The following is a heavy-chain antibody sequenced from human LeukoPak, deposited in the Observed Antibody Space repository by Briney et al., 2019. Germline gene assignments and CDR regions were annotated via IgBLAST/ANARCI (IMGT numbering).Heavy chain of an antibody. D-gene: IGHD2-2*01. Sequence: SETLSLTCAVYGESFSGYCWSWIRQSPGKGLEWIGAINHSGNTNYNPSLKSRVTISVEKAKNQFSLRLSSVTAADTALYYCARLPSYIYCSSTSCLNDAFDIWGQGTMVTVSS. CDR3: ARLPSYIYCSSTSCLNDAFDI. CDR1: GESFSGYC. CDR2: INHSGNT. J-gene: IGHJ3*02. V-gene: IGHV4-34*01.